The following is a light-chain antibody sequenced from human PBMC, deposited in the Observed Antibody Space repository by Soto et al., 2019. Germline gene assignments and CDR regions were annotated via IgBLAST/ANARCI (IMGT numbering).Light chain of an antibody. V-gene: IGKV3-15*01. Sequence: EIVMTQSPATLSVSPGERATLSCRASQSVSSNLAWYQQKPGQATRLLIYGASTRATGIPARFSGSGSGTEFNLTISRLQSEDFAGYYCQQYNNWPPWPFGQGTKVEIK. J-gene: IGKJ1*01. CDR2: GAS. CDR1: QSVSSN. CDR3: QQYNNWPPWP.